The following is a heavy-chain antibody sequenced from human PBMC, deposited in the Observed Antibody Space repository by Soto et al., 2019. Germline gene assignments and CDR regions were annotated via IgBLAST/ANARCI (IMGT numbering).Heavy chain of an antibody. CDR2: ISSSSSTI. Sequence: GGSLRLSCAASGFTFSSYSMNWVRQAPGKGLEWVSYISSSSSTIYYADSVKGRFTISRDNAKNSLYLQMNSLRAEDTAVYYCARVNLGELSPPYYFDYWGQGTLVTVSS. D-gene: IGHD3-16*02. CDR1: GFTFSSYS. CDR3: ARVNLGELSPPYYFDY. J-gene: IGHJ4*02. V-gene: IGHV3-48*01.